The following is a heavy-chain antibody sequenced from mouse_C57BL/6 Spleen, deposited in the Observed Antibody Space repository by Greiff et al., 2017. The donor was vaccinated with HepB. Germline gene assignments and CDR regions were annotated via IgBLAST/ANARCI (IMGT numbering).Heavy chain of an antibody. D-gene: IGHD2-2*01. CDR2: ILPGSGST. V-gene: IGHV1-9*01. Sequence: VQLQQSGAELMKPGASVKLSCKATGYTFTGYWIEWVKQRPGHGLEWIGEILPGSGSTNYNEKFKGKATFTADTSSNTAYMQLSSLTTEDPAIYYCAGGGDAYDGWYCDVWGTGTTVTVSS. J-gene: IGHJ1*03. CDR1: GYTFTGYW. CDR3: AGGGDAYDGWYCDV.